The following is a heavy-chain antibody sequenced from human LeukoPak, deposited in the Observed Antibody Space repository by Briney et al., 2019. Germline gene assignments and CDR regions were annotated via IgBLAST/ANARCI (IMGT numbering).Heavy chain of an antibody. V-gene: IGHV3-30*18. CDR3: AKYYAARSRSFDF. J-gene: IGHJ4*02. Sequence: GRSLRLSCAASGFTLGSYGMHWVRQAPGKGLEWVASISYDGSNEYYGDSVKGRFSVSRDNSKNTLYLHMNSLRADDTAVYYCAKYYAARSRSFDFWGQGTLVTVSS. D-gene: IGHD3-10*01. CDR2: ISYDGSNE. CDR1: GFTLGSYG.